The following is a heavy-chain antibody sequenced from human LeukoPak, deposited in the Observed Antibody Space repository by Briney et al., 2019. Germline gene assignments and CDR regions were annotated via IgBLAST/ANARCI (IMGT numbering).Heavy chain of an antibody. V-gene: IGHV3-11*01. J-gene: IGHJ4*02. D-gene: IGHD3-22*01. CDR3: ARLYYYYSSGYYNDY. CDR1: GFTFSDYY. Sequence: GGSLRLSCAASGFTFSDYYMSWIRQAPGKGLEWVSYISSSGSTIYYADSVKGRFTISRDNAKNSLYLQMNSLRAEDTAVYYCARLYYYYSSGYYNDYWGQGTLVTVSS. CDR2: ISSSGSTI.